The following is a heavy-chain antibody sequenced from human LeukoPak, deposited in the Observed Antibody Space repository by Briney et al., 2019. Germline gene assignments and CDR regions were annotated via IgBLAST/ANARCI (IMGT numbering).Heavy chain of an antibody. CDR2: INPNSGGT. CDR1: GYTFTXXY. CDR3: ARSTGRWGFFDY. D-gene: IGHD5-24*01. Sequence: KVSCKAXGYTFTXXYMHWVRQAPGQGLEWMGWINPNSGGTNYAQKFQGRVTMTRDTSISTAYMELSRLRSDDTAVYYCARSTGRWGFFDYWGQGTLVTVSS. J-gene: IGHJ4*02. V-gene: IGHV1-2*02.